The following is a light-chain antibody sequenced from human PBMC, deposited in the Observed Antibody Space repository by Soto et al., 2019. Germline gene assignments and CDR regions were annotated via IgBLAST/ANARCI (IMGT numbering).Light chain of an antibody. Sequence: EIVLTQSPATLSLSPGERANLSCRASQSVSSFLAWYQQKPGQAPRLLIHDASSRATGIPARFSGSGSGTDFTLTISSLEPEDFVVYYCQQRRSWPLTFGEGXKV. CDR1: QSVSSF. J-gene: IGKJ4*01. CDR2: DAS. CDR3: QQRRSWPLT. V-gene: IGKV3-11*01.